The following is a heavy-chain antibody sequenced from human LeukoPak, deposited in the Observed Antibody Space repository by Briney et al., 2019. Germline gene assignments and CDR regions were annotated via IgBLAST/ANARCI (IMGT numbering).Heavy chain of an antibody. CDR3: ARDSSYYGMDV. J-gene: IGHJ6*02. CDR1: GFTVSSYY. D-gene: IGHD6-6*01. V-gene: IGHV3-53*01. Sequence: GGSLRLSCAASGFTVSSYYMSWVRQAPGKGLEWVSLLYMGDGTDYADSVRGRFTVSRDNSKNTVYLHMDSLRAEDTAVYYCARDSSYYGMDVRGQGTTVTVSS. CDR2: LYMGDGT.